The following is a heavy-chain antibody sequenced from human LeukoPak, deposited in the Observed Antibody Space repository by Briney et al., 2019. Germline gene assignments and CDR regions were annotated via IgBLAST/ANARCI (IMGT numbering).Heavy chain of an antibody. J-gene: IGHJ4*02. D-gene: IGHD6-19*01. CDR1: GLIFSKYW. V-gene: IGHV3-7*01. CDR3: ARDASALY. CDR2: IKPDGSEK. Sequence: PGGSLRLSCAASGLIFSKYWMTWVRQAPGKGLEWVASIKPDGSEKYYLDSVKGRFTISRDNARDSLYLQMNSLRDDATSVYFCARDASALYWGRGTLVTVSS.